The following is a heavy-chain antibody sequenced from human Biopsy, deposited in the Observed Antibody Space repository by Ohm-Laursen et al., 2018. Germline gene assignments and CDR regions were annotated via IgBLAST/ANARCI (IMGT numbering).Heavy chain of an antibody. CDR2: IFYRGST. CDR3: ARDYDTSGYYYVS. V-gene: IGHV4-39*01. CDR1: GGSISNNNYY. Sequence: SDTLSLTCTVSGGSISNNNYYWGWLRQPPGKGLEWIGRIFYRGSTHYKPSLKSRVNISVDTSKNQFTVKLNSVTAADTAVYYCARDYDTSGYYYVSWGQGTLVTVSS. J-gene: IGHJ5*02. D-gene: IGHD3-22*01.